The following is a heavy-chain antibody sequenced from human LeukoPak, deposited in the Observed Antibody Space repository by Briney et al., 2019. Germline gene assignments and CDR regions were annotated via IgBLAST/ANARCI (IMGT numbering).Heavy chain of an antibody. CDR1: GYSFTSYW. CDR3: SRSYYDSSGLTVGFDP. Sequence: GESLKISCKGSGYSFTSYWIGWVRQMPGKGLEWMGIIYPGDSDTRCSPSFQGQVTISADKSISTAYLQWSSLKASDTAMYYCSRSYYDSSGLTVGFDPWGQGTLVTVSS. D-gene: IGHD3-22*01. V-gene: IGHV5-51*01. CDR2: IYPGDSDT. J-gene: IGHJ5*02.